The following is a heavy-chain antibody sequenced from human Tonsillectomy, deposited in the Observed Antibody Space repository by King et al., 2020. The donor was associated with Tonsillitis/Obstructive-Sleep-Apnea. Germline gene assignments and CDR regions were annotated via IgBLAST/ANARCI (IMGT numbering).Heavy chain of an antibody. J-gene: IGHJ6*02. CDR3: ARVVGIGERFGAFPLDGMDV. CDR2: INPNSGGT. D-gene: IGHD3-10*01. CDR1: GYTFTGYY. Sequence: VQLVESGAEVKKPGASVKVSCKASGYTFTGYYMHWVRQAPGQGLEWMGWINPNSGGTNYAQKFQGRVTMPRGTSISTAYTEMSRLRSDDTAVYYCARVVGIGERFGAFPLDGMDVWGQGTTVTVSS. V-gene: IGHV1-2*02.